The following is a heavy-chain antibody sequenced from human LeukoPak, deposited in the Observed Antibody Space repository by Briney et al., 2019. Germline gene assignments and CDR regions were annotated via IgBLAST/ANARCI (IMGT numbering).Heavy chain of an antibody. CDR1: GFTFSSAW. V-gene: IGHV3-15*01. J-gene: IGHJ4*02. Sequence: PGGSPRLSCAASGFTFSSAWLSWVRQAPGKGLEWVGRIKSKTDGGTTDYAAPVKGRFTIPRDDSKNKLFLQMNSLKTEDTAVYYCTTEGYCSGGNCYSYDNWGQGTLVTVSS. CDR3: TTEGYCSGGNCYSYDN. CDR2: IKSKTDGGTT. D-gene: IGHD2-15*01.